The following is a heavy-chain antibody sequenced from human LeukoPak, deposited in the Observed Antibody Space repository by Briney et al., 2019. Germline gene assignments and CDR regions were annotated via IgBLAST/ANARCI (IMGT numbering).Heavy chain of an antibody. V-gene: IGHV4-59*01. CDR2: IYYSGST. CDR3: ARDGGPYSGSYRWGFDY. CDR1: GGSFSGYY. J-gene: IGHJ4*02. D-gene: IGHD1-26*01. Sequence: SETLSLTCAVYGGSFSGYYWSWIRQPPGKGLEWIGYIYYSGSTNYNPSLKSRVTISVDTSKNQFSLKLSSVTAADTAVYYCARDGGPYSGSYRWGFDYWGQGTLVTVSS.